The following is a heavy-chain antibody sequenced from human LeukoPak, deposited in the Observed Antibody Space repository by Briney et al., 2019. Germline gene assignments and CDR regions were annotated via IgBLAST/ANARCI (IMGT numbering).Heavy chain of an antibody. D-gene: IGHD4-17*01. CDR3: ARDDYGDTRTYYYMDV. V-gene: IGHV1-2*02. CDR2: INPNSGGT. Sequence: ASVKVSCKASGYTFTGYYMHWVRQAPGQGLEWMGWINPNSGGTNYAQKFQGRVTMTRDTSISTAYMELSRLRSDDTAVYYCARDDYGDTRTYYYMDVWGKGTTVTVSS. J-gene: IGHJ6*03. CDR1: GYTFTGYY.